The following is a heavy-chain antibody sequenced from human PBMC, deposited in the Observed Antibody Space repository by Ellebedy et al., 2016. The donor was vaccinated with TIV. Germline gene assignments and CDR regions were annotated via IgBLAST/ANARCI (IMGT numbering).Heavy chain of an antibody. D-gene: IGHD2-2*01. CDR3: ARDPTYQLLAFDY. Sequence: PGGSLRLSCAASGFTFSSYAMHWVRQAPGKGLEWVAVISYDGSNKYYADSVKGRFTISRDNSKNTLYLQMNSLRAEDTAVYYCARDPTYQLLAFDYWGQGTLVTVSS. V-gene: IGHV3-30-3*01. CDR1: GFTFSSYA. CDR2: ISYDGSNK. J-gene: IGHJ4*02.